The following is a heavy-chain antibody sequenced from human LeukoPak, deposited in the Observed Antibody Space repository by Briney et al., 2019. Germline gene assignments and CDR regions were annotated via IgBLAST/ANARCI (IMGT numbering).Heavy chain of an antibody. CDR2: IRNKAKGYTT. V-gene: IGHV3-72*01. D-gene: IGHD1-26*01. Sequence: GGSLRLSCAVSGFTFSDNYMDWVRKAPGKGLEWVGRIRNKAKGYTTEYAAPVKGRFTISRDDSKNSLYLQMNSLKTEDTAVYYCARGFNGLDSKVGENWGQGTLVTVSS. CDR1: GFTFSDNY. J-gene: IGHJ4*02. CDR3: ARGFNGLDSKVGEN.